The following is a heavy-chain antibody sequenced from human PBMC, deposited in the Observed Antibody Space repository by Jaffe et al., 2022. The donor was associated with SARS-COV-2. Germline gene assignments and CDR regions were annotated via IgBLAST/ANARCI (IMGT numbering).Heavy chain of an antibody. D-gene: IGHD6-19*01. Sequence: EVQLLESGGGLVHPGGSLRLSCAASGFTFSSYVMSWVRQTPGKGLEWVSSITTSGDSTYYTDSVKGRFTISRDNSKKTLYLQMNSLRADDTAVYYCGKDNDTPLFSSGWYGGWDSWGQGTLVTVSS. CDR3: GKDNDTPLFSSGWYGGWDS. CDR2: ITTSGDST. CDR1: GFTFSSYV. J-gene: IGHJ4*02. V-gene: IGHV3-23*01.